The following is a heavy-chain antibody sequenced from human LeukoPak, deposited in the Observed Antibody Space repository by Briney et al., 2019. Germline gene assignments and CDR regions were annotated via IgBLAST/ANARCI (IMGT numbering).Heavy chain of an antibody. CDR2: ISGSGGST. Sequence: GGSLRLSCAASGFTFSSYAMSRVRQAPGKGLEWVSAISGSGGSTYYADSVKGRFTISRDNSKNTLYLQMNSLRAEDTAVYYCAKDGIEGDGYNYYFDYWGQGTLVTVSS. V-gene: IGHV3-23*01. CDR3: AKDGIEGDGYNYYFDY. D-gene: IGHD5-24*01. J-gene: IGHJ4*02. CDR1: GFTFSSYA.